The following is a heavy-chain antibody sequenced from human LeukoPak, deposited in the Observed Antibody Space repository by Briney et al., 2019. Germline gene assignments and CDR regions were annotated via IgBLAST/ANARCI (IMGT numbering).Heavy chain of an antibody. D-gene: IGHD3-3*01. V-gene: IGHV1-2*02. Sequence: GASVKASCKASGYTFTGYYMHWVRQAPGQGLEWMGWISPNSGGTNYAQKFQGRVTMTRDTSISTAYMELSRLRSDNTAVYYCARVMGGLVIAAFDIWGQGTMVTVSS. CDR2: ISPNSGGT. J-gene: IGHJ3*02. CDR3: ARVMGGLVIAAFDI. CDR1: GYTFTGYY.